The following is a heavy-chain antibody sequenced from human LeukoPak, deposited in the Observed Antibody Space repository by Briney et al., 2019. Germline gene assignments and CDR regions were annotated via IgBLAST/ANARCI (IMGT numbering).Heavy chain of an antibody. CDR3: ARDRGYCSSTSCYADAFDI. D-gene: IGHD2-2*01. CDR2: IIPILGTA. J-gene: IGHJ3*02. Sequence: SVKVSCKASGGTFSSYAISWERQAPGQGREWMGGIIPILGTANYAQKFQGRVTITADESTSTAYMELSSLRSEDTAVYCCARDRGYCSSTSCYADAFDIWGQGTMVTVSS. V-gene: IGHV1-69*13. CDR1: GGTFSSYA.